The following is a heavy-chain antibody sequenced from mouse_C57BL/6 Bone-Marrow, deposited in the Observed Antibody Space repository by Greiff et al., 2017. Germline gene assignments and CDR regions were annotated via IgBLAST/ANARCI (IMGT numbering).Heavy chain of an antibody. CDR1: GFTFSDYY. CDR2: INYDGSST. CDR3: ARETSTPFDY. D-gene: IGHD2-1*01. V-gene: IGHV5-16*01. Sequence: EVQLVESEGGLVQPGSSMKLSCTASGFTFSDYYMAWVRQVPEKGLEWVANINYDGSSTYYLDSLKSRFIISRDNAKNILYLQMSSLKSEDTATYYCARETSTPFDYWGQGTTLTVSS. J-gene: IGHJ2*01.